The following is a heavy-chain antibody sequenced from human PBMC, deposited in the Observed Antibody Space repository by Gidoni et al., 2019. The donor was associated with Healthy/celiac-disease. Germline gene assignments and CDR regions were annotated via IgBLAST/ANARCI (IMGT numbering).Heavy chain of an antibody. D-gene: IGHD3-10*01. CDR1: GGSISSYY. CDR2: IYTSGSN. Sequence: QVQLQESGPGLVKPSETLSLTCTDSGGSISSYYWSWIRPPAGKGLEWIGRIYTSGSNNYNPSLKSRVSLKLSSVTAADTAVYYCARDSRYYYGSGSYYQGPYYYGMDVCGQGTTVTVSS. CDR3: ARDSRYYYGSGSYYQGPYYYGMDV. V-gene: IGHV4-4*07. J-gene: IGHJ6*02.